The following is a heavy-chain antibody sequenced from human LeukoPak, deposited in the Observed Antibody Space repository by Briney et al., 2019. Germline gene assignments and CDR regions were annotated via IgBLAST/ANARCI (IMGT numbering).Heavy chain of an antibody. V-gene: IGHV3-7*01. Sequence: GGSLRLSCAASGFTFSNAWMSWVRQAPGKGLEWVANIKQDGSEKYYVDSVKGRFTISRDNAKNSLYLQMNSLRAEDTAVYYCARAVLNYYDSSGLVDYWGQGTLVTVSS. J-gene: IGHJ4*02. CDR1: GFTFSNAW. D-gene: IGHD3-22*01. CDR2: IKQDGSEK. CDR3: ARAVLNYYDSSGLVDY.